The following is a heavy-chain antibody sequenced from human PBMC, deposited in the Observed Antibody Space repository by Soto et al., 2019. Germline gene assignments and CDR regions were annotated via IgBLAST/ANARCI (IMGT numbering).Heavy chain of an antibody. CDR2: ISSSGSTI. D-gene: IGHD4-17*01. CDR1: GFTFSDYY. J-gene: IGHJ2*01. Sequence: QVQLVESGGGLVKPGGSLRLSCAASGFTFSDYYMSWIRQAPGKGLERVSYISSSGSTIYYADSVKGRFTISRDNDKNSLYLQMTSLRAEDTAVYYCARAAYGDYVAGWYFDLWGRGTLVTVSS. CDR3: ARAAYGDYVAGWYFDL. V-gene: IGHV3-11*01.